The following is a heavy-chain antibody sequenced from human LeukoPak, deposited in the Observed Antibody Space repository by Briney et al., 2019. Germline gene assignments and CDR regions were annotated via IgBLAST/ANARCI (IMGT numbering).Heavy chain of an antibody. J-gene: IGHJ5*02. CDR2: IYYSGST. D-gene: IGHD4-17*01. CDR1: GGSISSYY. Sequence: PSETLSLTCTVSGGSISSYYWSWIRQPPGKGLEWIGYIYYSGSTNYNPSLKSRVTISVDTSKNQFSLKLSSVTAADTAVYYCARSSPTVTTWGMGFDPWGQGTLVTVSS. CDR3: ARSSPTVTTWGMGFDP. V-gene: IGHV4-59*08.